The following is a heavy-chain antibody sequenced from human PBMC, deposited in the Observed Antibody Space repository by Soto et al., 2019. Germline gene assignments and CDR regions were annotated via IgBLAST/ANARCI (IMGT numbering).Heavy chain of an antibody. CDR1: GGSFSGYY. J-gene: IGHJ5*02. D-gene: IGHD2-2*01. CDR3: VVVVPAAPYNWFDP. Sequence: SETLSLTCAVYGGSFSGYYWSWIRQPPGKGLEWIGEINHSGSTNYNPSLKSRVTISVDTSKNQFSLKLGSVTAADTAVYYCVVVVPAAPYNWFDPWGQGTLVTVSS. CDR2: INHSGST. V-gene: IGHV4-34*01.